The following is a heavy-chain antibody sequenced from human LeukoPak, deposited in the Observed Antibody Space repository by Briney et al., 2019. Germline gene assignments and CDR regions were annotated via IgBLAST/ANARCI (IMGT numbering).Heavy chain of an antibody. V-gene: IGHV3-74*01. J-gene: IGHJ4*02. CDR2: IKSDGST. Sequence: GGSLRLSCAASGFTFSSYWMHWVRQTPGKGLVWVSRIKSDGSTIYADSVKGRFTISRDNSKNTLYLQMNSLRAEDTAVYYCAKAPLGDYIHFNYWGQGTLVTVSS. D-gene: IGHD4-17*01. CDR3: AKAPLGDYIHFNY. CDR1: GFTFSSYW.